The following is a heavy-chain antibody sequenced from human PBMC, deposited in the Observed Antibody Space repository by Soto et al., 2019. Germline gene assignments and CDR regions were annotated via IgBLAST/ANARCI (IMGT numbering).Heavy chain of an antibody. CDR3: ARVYTDYYGMDV. D-gene: IGHD1-20*01. J-gene: IGHJ6*02. V-gene: IGHV4-39*01. CDR1: GGSISSSSYY. CDR2: IYYSGST. Sequence: SETLSLTCTVSGGSISSSSYYWGWIRQPPGKGLEWIGSIYYSGSTYYNPSLKSRVTISVDTSKNQFSLKLSSVTAADAAVYYCARVYTDYYGMDVWGQGTTVTSP.